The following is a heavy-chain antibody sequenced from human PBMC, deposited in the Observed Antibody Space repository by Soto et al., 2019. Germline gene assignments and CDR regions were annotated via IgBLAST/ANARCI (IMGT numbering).Heavy chain of an antibody. D-gene: IGHD3-22*01. CDR2: INSDGSSA. Sequence: EVQLVESGGGLVQPGGSLRLSCAASGFTLSYYWMHWVRQAPGKGLVWVSRINSDGSSATYADSVKGRFTISRDNAKNTPYLQMNSLRVEDTAVYYCTRDPETGYYDSSGYYYDWGQGTLVTVSS. J-gene: IGHJ4*02. CDR1: GFTLSYYW. CDR3: TRDPETGYYDSSGYYYD. V-gene: IGHV3-74*01.